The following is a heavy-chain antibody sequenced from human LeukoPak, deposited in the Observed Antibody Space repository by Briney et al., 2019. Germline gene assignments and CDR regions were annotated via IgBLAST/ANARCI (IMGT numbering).Heavy chain of an antibody. D-gene: IGHD4-23*01. V-gene: IGHV4-39*07. CDR1: GGSISGSSYY. J-gene: IGHJ5*02. CDR2: IYYSGST. Sequence: SETLSLTCTVSGGSISGSSYYWGWIRQPPGKGLEWIGSIYYSGSTYYNPSLKSRVTISVDTSKNQFSLKLSSVTAADTAVYYCARGAYGGSNWFDPWGQGTLVTVSS. CDR3: ARGAYGGSNWFDP.